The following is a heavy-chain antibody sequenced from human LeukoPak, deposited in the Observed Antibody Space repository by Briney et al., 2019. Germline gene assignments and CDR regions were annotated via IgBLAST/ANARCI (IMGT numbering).Heavy chain of an antibody. Sequence: GGSLRLSCAASGFTFSSYAMSWVRQAPGKGLEWVSAISGSGSSIYYADSVKGGFTSSRDNSKNTLYLQMNSLRAEDTAVYYCAKGTVGYCSGGSCYPLDYWGQGTLVTVSS. CDR2: ISGSGSSI. CDR3: AKGTVGYCSGGSCYPLDY. D-gene: IGHD2-15*01. J-gene: IGHJ4*02. V-gene: IGHV3-23*01. CDR1: GFTFSSYA.